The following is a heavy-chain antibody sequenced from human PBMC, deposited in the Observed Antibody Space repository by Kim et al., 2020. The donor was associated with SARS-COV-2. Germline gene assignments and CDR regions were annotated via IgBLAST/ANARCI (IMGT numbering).Heavy chain of an antibody. D-gene: IGHD2-15*01. J-gene: IGHJ4*02. CDR2: IHISGDGT. V-gene: IGHV1-46*01. CDR1: GYTFTTSY. CDR3: ATETDGSCSH. Sequence: ASVKVSCKASGYTFTTSYMHWVRQAPGQGLEWMGIIHISGDGTTYAQTFQGRVTMTRDTSTITFYMELSSLTSNDTAVYYCATETDGSCSHWGQGTLVTVSS.